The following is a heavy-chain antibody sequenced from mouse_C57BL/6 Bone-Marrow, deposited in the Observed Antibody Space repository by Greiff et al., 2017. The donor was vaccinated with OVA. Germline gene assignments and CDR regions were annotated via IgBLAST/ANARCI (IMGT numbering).Heavy chain of an antibody. CDR3: ARPYGSSYWYFDV. CDR1: GYTFTDYN. Sequence: VQLKQSGPELVKPGASVKIPCKASGYTFTDYNMDWVKQSHGKSLEWIGDINPNNGGTIYNQKFKGKATLTVDKSSSTAYMELRSLTSEDTAVYYCARPYGSSYWYFDVWGTGTTVTVSS. CDR2: INPNNGGT. J-gene: IGHJ1*03. D-gene: IGHD1-1*01. V-gene: IGHV1-18*01.